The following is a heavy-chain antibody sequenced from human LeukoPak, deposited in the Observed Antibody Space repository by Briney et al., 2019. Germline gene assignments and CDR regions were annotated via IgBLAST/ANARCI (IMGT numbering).Heavy chain of an antibody. Sequence: GGSLRLSCAASGFTFSSYAMSWVRQAPGKGLEWVSAISGSGGSTYYADSVKGRFTISRDNSKNTLYLQVNSLRAEDTAVYYCAKVLGYYDSSGYSNFDYWGQGTLVTVSS. V-gene: IGHV3-23*01. J-gene: IGHJ4*02. D-gene: IGHD3-22*01. CDR1: GFTFSSYA. CDR3: AKVLGYYDSSGYSNFDY. CDR2: ISGSGGST.